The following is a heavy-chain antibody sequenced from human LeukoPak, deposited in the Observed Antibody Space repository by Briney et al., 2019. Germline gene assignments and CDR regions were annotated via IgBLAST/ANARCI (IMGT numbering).Heavy chain of an antibody. CDR1: GGAISSGDYY. D-gene: IGHD3-22*01. CDR3: ARDVRMIVGRVFDY. J-gene: IGHJ4*02. V-gene: IGHV4-30-4*01. CDR2: IYYSGST. Sequence: PSQTLSLTCTVSGGAISSGDYYWSWIRQPPGKGLDWIGYIYYSGSTYYNPSLKSRVTISVDTSKNQFSLKLSSVTAADTAVYYCARDVRMIVGRVFDYWGQGTLVTVSS.